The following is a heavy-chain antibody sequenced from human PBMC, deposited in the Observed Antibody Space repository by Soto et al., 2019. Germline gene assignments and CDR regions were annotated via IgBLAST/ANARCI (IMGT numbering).Heavy chain of an antibody. CDR2: IYYSGST. Sequence: SETLSLTCTVSGGSISSGGYYWSWIRQHPGKGLEWIGYIYYSGSTYYSPSLKSRVTISVDTSKNQFSLKLSSVTAADTAVYYCARGRGFTIFGVVSFDYWGQGTLVTVSS. CDR3: ARGRGFTIFGVVSFDY. J-gene: IGHJ4*02. CDR1: GGSISSGGYY. V-gene: IGHV4-31*03. D-gene: IGHD3-3*01.